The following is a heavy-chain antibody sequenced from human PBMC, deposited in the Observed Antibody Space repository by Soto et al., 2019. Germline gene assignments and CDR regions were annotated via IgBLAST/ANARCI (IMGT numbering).Heavy chain of an antibody. CDR2: INPSDSST. Sequence: ASVKVSCKASGYTFTSYGISWVRQAPGQGLEWMGIINPSDSSTSYAQKFQGRVTMTRDTSTTTVYMDLSSLRSEDTAVYYCARRGSAFDYWGQGTLVTVSS. J-gene: IGHJ4*02. CDR1: GYTFTSYG. CDR3: ARRGSAFDY. V-gene: IGHV1-46*01.